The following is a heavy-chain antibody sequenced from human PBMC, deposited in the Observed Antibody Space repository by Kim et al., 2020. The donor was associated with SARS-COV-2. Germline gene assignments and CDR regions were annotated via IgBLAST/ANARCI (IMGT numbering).Heavy chain of an antibody. CDR1: GYTFTRYY. J-gene: IGHJ6*02. CDR2: INPSGGTT. Sequence: ASVKVSCKASGYTFTRYYMHWVRQAPGQGLEWMGIINPSGGTTSYPQKFQGRVTMTRDTSTSTVYMELSSLRSEDTAVYYCARVSGGDQNFYYYGMDVWGQGTTVTVSS. CDR3: ARVSGGDQNFYYYGMDV. D-gene: IGHD2-21*02. V-gene: IGHV1-46*01.